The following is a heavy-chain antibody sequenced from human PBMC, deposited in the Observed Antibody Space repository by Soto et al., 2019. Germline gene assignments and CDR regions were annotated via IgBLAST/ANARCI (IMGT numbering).Heavy chain of an antibody. J-gene: IGHJ4*02. CDR1: GGTFSSYA. CDR3: ARDRMYYDYVWGSYRFDY. V-gene: IGHV1-69*12. D-gene: IGHD3-16*02. CDR2: IILIFGTA. Sequence: QVQLVQSGAEVKKPGSSVKVSCKASGGTFSSYAISWVRQAPGQGLEWMGGIILIFGTANYAQKFQGRVTITADESTSTAYMELSSLRSEDTAVYYCARDRMYYDYVWGSYRFDYWGQGTLVTVSS.